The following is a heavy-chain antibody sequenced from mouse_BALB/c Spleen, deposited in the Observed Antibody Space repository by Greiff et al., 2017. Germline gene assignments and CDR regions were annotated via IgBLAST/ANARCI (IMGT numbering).Heavy chain of an antibody. CDR1: GFTFSSYA. V-gene: IGHV5-6-5*01. J-gene: IGHJ3*01. CDR3: ARGGGNYPFAY. Sequence: EVKLVESGGGLVKPGGSLKLSCAASGFTFSSYAMSWVRQTPEKRLEWVASISSGGSTYYPDSVKGRFTISRDNARNILYLQMSSLRSEDTAMYYCARGGGNYPFAYWGQGTLVTVSA. CDR2: ISSGGST. D-gene: IGHD2-1*01.